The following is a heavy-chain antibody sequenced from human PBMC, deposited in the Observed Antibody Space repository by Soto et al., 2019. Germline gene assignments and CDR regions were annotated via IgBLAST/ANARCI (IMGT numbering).Heavy chain of an antibody. D-gene: IGHD2-15*01. V-gene: IGHV3-23*01. CDR1: GFTFSSYG. CDR3: AKAPAGDPWWYY. CDR2: ISGSGGST. J-gene: IGHJ4*02. Sequence: GGSLRLSCAASGFTFSSYGMPWVRQAPGKGLEWVSAISGSGGSTYYADSVKGRFTISRDNSKNTLYLQMNSLRAEDTAVYYCAKAPAGDPWWYYWGQGTLVTVSS.